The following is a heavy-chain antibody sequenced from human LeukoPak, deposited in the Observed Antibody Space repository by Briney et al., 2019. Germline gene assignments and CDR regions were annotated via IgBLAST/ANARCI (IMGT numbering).Heavy chain of an antibody. CDR3: ARENESPLGEQQLVRFFDY. D-gene: IGHD6-13*01. V-gene: IGHV7-4-1*02. CDR2: INTNTGNP. CDR1: GYTFTSYA. J-gene: IGHJ4*02. Sequence: ASVKVSCKASGYTFTSYAMNWVRQAPGQGLEWMGWINTNTGNPTYAQGFTGRFVFSLDTSVSTAYLQISSLKAEDTAVYYCARENESPLGEQQLVRFFDYWGQGTLVTVSS.